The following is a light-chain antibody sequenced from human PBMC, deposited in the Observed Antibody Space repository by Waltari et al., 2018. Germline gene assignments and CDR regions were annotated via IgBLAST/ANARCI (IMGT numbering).Light chain of an antibody. J-gene: IGKJ4*01. Sequence: EIVLTQSPATLSLFAGERATLSCRASESVSRYLGWYQPKPGQAPRLLIYDTSIRATGVPARFIGSGYGTDFTLTISSLEPEDFALYFCQQRSLWPLTFGGGTKVEI. CDR3: QQRSLWPLT. V-gene: IGKV3-11*01. CDR2: DTS. CDR1: ESVSRY.